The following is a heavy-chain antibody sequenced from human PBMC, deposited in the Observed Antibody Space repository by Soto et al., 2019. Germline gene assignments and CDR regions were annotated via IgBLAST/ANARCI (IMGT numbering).Heavy chain of an antibody. J-gene: IGHJ3*02. CDR2: IWYDGSNK. V-gene: IGHV3-33*01. CDR1: GFIFSSYG. D-gene: IGHD3-22*01. CDR3: ARGNYDNSGYYDDAFDI. Sequence: PGGSLSLSCVASGFIFSSYGMHWVRQAPGKGLEWVAVIWYDGSNKYYADSVKGRFTISRDNSKNMLYPQMNSLRAEDTAVYYCARGNYDNSGYYDDAFDIWGQGTMVTVSS.